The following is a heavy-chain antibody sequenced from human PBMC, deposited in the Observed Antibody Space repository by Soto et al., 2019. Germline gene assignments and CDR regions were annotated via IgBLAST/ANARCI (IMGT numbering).Heavy chain of an antibody. CDR2: INSDGSST. CDR3: ARDRRYSYGDLRARSYGKDV. V-gene: IGHV3-74*01. Sequence: GGSLRLSCAASGFTLSSYWMHWVRQAPGKGLVWVSRINSDGSSTSYADSVKGRFTISRDNAKNTLYLQMNSLRAEDTAVYYCARDRRYSYGDLRARSYGKDVWGQGTKVTVSS. D-gene: IGHD5-18*01. CDR1: GFTLSSYW. J-gene: IGHJ6*02.